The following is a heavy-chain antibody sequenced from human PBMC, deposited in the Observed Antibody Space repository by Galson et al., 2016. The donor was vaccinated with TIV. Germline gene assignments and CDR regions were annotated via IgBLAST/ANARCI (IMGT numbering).Heavy chain of an antibody. V-gene: IGHV1-2*02. D-gene: IGHD7-27*01. CDR1: GYIFINYY. CDR2: FNPDSGAT. Sequence: SVKVSCKASGYIFINYYIHWVRQAPGQGLEWLGWFNPDSGATQYAQKFQGRVTMTRDTSISTAYMELRRLLSDDTAVYYCARVNWARAFDYWGQGTPVTVSS. CDR3: ARVNWARAFDY. J-gene: IGHJ4*02.